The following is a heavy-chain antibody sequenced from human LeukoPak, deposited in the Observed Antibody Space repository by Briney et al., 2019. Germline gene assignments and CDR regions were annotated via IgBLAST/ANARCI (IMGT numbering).Heavy chain of an antibody. CDR3: ARPYYYDSRIDP. Sequence: NPSQTLSLTCTVSGGSISSGDYHWSWIRQPPGKGLEWIAYMYYSGSTYYNPSLKSRVTMSADTSKNQLSPKLTSVTAADTAVYYCARPYYYDSRIDPWGQGILVTVSS. CDR2: MYYSGST. V-gene: IGHV4-30-4*01. D-gene: IGHD3-22*01. CDR1: GGSISSGDYH. J-gene: IGHJ5*02.